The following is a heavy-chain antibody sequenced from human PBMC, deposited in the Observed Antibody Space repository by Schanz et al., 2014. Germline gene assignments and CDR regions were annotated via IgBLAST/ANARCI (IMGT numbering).Heavy chain of an antibody. CDR2: IKPNSGDT. V-gene: IGHV1-2*06. CDR1: GYSFTDFY. Sequence: QVRLVQSGAEVKKPGASVKVSCKASGYSFTDFYINWVRQAPGQGLEWMGRIKPNSGDTSYAQKFQGRVTLTSDTSISTAFMELSGLTSDDTATYFCARARYTGYDCSGYWGQGTLLIVSS. J-gene: IGHJ4*02. D-gene: IGHD5-12*01. CDR3: ARARYTGYDCSGY.